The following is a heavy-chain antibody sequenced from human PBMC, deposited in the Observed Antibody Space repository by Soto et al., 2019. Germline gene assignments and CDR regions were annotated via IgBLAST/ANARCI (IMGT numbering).Heavy chain of an antibody. Sequence: SETLSLTCSVAGGSISSYYWSWIRQPPGKGLEWIGYIYYSGSTNYNPSLKSRVTISVDTSKNQFSLKLSSVTAADTAVYYCARVTGYCTNGVCHYSFDYWGQGTLVTVSS. D-gene: IGHD2-8*01. J-gene: IGHJ4*02. V-gene: IGHV4-59*01. CDR2: IYYSGST. CDR3: ARVTGYCTNGVCHYSFDY. CDR1: GGSISSYY.